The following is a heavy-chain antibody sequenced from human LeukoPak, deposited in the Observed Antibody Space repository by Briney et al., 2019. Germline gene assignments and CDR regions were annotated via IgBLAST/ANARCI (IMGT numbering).Heavy chain of an antibody. J-gene: IGHJ6*03. D-gene: IGHD1-1*01. Sequence: PGGSLRLSCAASGFTVSSNYMTWVRQAPGKGLEWVSVIYSGGSTYYADSVKGRFTVSRDNSKNTLYLQMNSLRAEDTAVYYCASTTRGGTYYYYMDVWGKGTTVTIS. V-gene: IGHV3-53*01. CDR2: IYSGGST. CDR1: GFTVSSNY. CDR3: ASTTRGGTYYYYMDV.